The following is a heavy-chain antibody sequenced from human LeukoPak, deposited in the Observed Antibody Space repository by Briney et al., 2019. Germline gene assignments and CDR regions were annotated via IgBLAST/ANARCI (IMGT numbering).Heavy chain of an antibody. J-gene: IGHJ4*02. CDR1: GGSFSGYY. D-gene: IGHD4-11*01. V-gene: IGHV4-34*01. CDR2: INHSGST. CDR3: ARGPTRDYFDY. Sequence: PSETLSLTCAVYGGSFSGYYWSWIRQPPGKGLEWIGEINHSGSTNYNPSLKGRVTISVDTSKNQFSLKLSSVTAADTAVYYCARGPTRDYFDYWGQGTLVTVSS.